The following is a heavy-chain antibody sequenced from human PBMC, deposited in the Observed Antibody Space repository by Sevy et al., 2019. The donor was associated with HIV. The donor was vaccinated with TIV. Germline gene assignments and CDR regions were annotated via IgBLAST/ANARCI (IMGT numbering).Heavy chain of an antibody. D-gene: IGHD1-26*01. CDR2: INPKNGGT. CDR1: GYTFTGHY. Sequence: ASVKVSCKASGYTFTGHYMHWVRQAPGQGLEWMGWINPKNGGTTNAQRFQGRVTMTRDTSSSTAYMELSSLTSDDTAVYYSARDYPTGSFPNYWGQGTLVTVSS. CDR3: ARDYPTGSFPNY. V-gene: IGHV1-2*02. J-gene: IGHJ4*02.